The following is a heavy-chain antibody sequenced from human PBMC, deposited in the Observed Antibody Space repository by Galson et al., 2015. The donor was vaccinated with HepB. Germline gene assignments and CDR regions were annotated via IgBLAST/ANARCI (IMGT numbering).Heavy chain of an antibody. J-gene: IGHJ4*02. CDR3: AKEILPRGFDY. Sequence: SLRLSCAASGFTFSSYGMHWVRQAPGKGLEWVAVISYDGSNKYYADSVKGRFTISRDNSKNTLYLQMNSLRAEDTAVYYCAKEILPRGFDYWGQGTLVTVSS. V-gene: IGHV3-30*18. CDR2: ISYDGSNK. D-gene: IGHD2-15*01. CDR1: GFTFSSYG.